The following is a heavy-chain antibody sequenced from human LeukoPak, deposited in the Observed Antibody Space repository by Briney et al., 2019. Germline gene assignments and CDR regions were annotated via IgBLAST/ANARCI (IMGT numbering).Heavy chain of an antibody. CDR3: ARGPRNLHDSSGFDY. CDR2: INAGNGNT. D-gene: IGHD3-22*01. CDR1: GYTFTSYA. V-gene: IGHV1-3*01. Sequence: ASVKVSCKASGYTFTSYAMHWVRQAPGQRLEWMGWINAGNGNTKYSQKFQGRVTITRDTSASTAYMELSSLRSEDTAVYYCARGPRNLHDSSGFDYWGQGTLVTVSS. J-gene: IGHJ4*02.